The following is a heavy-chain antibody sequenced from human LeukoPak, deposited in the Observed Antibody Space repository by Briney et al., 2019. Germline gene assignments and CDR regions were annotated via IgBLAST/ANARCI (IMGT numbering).Heavy chain of an antibody. CDR2: LYTGGTT. J-gene: IGHJ4*02. CDR3: VRDDRGVGVCDY. Sequence: GGSLRLSCAASGLSVSANYVSWVRQAPGKGLEWVSVLYTGGTTYYAGSVRGRFTISRDDSKNTLYLQMSSLRAEDTAVYYCVRDDRGVGVCDYWGQGALVTVSS. CDR1: GLSVSANY. D-gene: IGHD1-26*01. V-gene: IGHV3-53*01.